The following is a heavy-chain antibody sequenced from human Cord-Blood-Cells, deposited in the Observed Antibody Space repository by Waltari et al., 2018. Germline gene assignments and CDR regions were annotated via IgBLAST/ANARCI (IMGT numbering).Heavy chain of an antibody. CDR2: IYHSGST. D-gene: IGHD4-17*01. V-gene: IGHV4-4*02. Sequence: QVTLQESGPGLVQPSGTLSLTCPAPGGSSRSSNWWSWVRQPPGKGLEWIGEIYHSGSTDYNPSLKSRVTISVDKSKNQFSLKLSSVTAADTAVYYCARNGGDFDYWGQGTLVTVSS. J-gene: IGHJ4*02. CDR1: GGSSRSSNW. CDR3: ARNGGDFDY.